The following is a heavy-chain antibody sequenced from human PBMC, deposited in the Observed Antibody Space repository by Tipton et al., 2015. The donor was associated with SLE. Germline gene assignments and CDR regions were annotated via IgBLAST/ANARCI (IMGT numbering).Heavy chain of an antibody. V-gene: IGHV1-18*01. CDR1: GYTFTSYG. Sequence: QLVQSGAEVKKPGASVKVSCKASGYTFTSYGISWVRQAPGQGLEWMGWISAYNGNTNYAQKLQGRVTMTTDTSTSTAYMELRSLRSDDTAVYYCASGILYDFWSGYYNDAFDIWGQGTMVTVSS. CDR3: ASGILYDFWSGYYNDAFDI. D-gene: IGHD3-3*01. CDR2: ISAYNGNT. J-gene: IGHJ3*02.